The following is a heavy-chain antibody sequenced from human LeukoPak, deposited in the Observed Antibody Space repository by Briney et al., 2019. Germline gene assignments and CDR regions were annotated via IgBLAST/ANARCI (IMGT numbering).Heavy chain of an antibody. V-gene: IGHV3-23*01. D-gene: IGHD2-21*01. Sequence: PGGSLRLSCAASGFTFSSYAMSWVRQVPGKGLEWVSAISGSGGSTYYADSVKGRFTISRDNSKNTLYLQMNSLRAEDTAVYYCAKVTSYCGGDCYFVDAFDIWGQGTMVTVSS. CDR1: GFTFSSYA. CDR2: ISGSGGST. CDR3: AKVTSYCGGDCYFVDAFDI. J-gene: IGHJ3*02.